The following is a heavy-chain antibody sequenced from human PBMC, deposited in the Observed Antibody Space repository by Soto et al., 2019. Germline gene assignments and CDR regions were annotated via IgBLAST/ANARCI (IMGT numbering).Heavy chain of an antibody. Sequence: EVQLVESGGGLVRPGGSLRLSCAASGFTFSSYWMHWVRQAPGKGLVWVSRMNEDGGTTDYADSVKGRFTISRDNAKNTLYLHMNPLRVEDTAVYYCASDLSGRADVWGQGTTVTVSS. D-gene: IGHD3-10*01. CDR3: ASDLSGRADV. V-gene: IGHV3-74*02. CDR2: MNEDGGTT. CDR1: GFTFSSYW. J-gene: IGHJ6*02.